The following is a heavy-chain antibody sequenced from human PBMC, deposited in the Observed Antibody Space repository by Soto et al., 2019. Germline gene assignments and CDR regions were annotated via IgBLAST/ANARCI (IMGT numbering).Heavy chain of an antibody. Sequence: SETLSLTCAFSGCSISSGGYYWGWIRQPPGKGLEWIGSIYYSGSTYYNPSLKSRVTISVDTSKNQFSLKLSSVTAADTAVYYCAREILTGYYPPPFDYWGQGTLVTVSS. J-gene: IGHJ4*02. CDR1: GCSISSGGYY. CDR2: IYYSGST. D-gene: IGHD3-9*01. CDR3: AREILTGYYPPPFDY. V-gene: IGHV4-39*02.